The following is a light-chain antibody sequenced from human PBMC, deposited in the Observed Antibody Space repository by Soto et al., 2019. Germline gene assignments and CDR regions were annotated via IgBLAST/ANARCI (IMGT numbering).Light chain of an antibody. V-gene: IGLV2-8*01. J-gene: IGLJ2*01. CDR3: SSYGGSNNFV. Sequence: QSALTQPASASGSPGQSVTISCTGTSSDVGGYNYVSWYQQHPGKAPKVMIYEVNKRPSGVPDRFSGSKSGNTASLTVSGLQAEDEADYYCSSYGGSNNFVFGGGTKLTVL. CDR2: EVN. CDR1: SSDVGGYNY.